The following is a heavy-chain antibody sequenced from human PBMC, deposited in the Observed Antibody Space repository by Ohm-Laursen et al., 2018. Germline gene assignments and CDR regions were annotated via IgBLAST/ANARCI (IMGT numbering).Heavy chain of an antibody. V-gene: IGHV1-69*13. CDR2: IVPLFRTP. D-gene: IGHD3-3*01. CDR1: EDTFNTHV. CDR3: AGSSTVLYDNDAFDI. J-gene: IGHJ3*02. Sequence: GASVKVSCKASEDTFNTHVISWVRTAPGQGLEWMGGIVPLFRTPNYAPKFQGRVTIIADESTYTAYMELNNLRLDDTALYYCAGSSTVLYDNDAFDIWGQGTMVTVSS.